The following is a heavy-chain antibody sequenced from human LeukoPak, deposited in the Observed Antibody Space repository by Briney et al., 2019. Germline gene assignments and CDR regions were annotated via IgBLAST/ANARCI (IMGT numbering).Heavy chain of an antibody. J-gene: IGHJ4*02. D-gene: IGHD3-22*01. CDR3: TRSKAYYYDSSGYSGY. V-gene: IGHV3-49*04. Sequence: GGSLRLSCTASGFTFGDYAMSWGGQGPGKGLEGVGFIRTNSYCSTTASASSVTGTFTISTDDSKIIAYLQMNSLKTDDTAVYYCTRSKAYYYDSSGYSGYWGQGTLVTVSS. CDR1: GFTFGDYA. CDR2: IRTNSYCSTT.